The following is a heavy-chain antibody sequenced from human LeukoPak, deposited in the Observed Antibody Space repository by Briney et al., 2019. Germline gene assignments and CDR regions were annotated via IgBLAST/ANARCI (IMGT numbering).Heavy chain of an antibody. J-gene: IGHJ4*02. CDR2: IYHSGST. CDR1: GYSISSGYY. V-gene: IGHV4-38-2*01. Sequence: SETLSLTCAVSGYSISSGYYWGWIRQPPGKGLEWIGSIYHSGSTYYNPSLKSRVTIPVDTSKNQFSLKLSSVTAADTAVYYCARVEYCSSTSCFMEIDYWGQGTLVTVSS. CDR3: ARVEYCSSTSCFMEIDY. D-gene: IGHD2-2*01.